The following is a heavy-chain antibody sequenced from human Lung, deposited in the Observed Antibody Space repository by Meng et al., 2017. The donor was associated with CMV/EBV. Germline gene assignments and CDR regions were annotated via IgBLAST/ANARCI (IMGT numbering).Heavy chain of an antibody. Sequence: ASVKVSCKASGYTFSGYYIQWVRQAPGQGLEWMGWINPNSGGTNYAQIFQGRVTMTGDMSITTAYMELSRLRSDDTAVYYCARRGLYGDWFDPWGQGTLVTVSS. CDR2: INPNSGGT. V-gene: IGHV1-2*02. J-gene: IGHJ5*02. D-gene: IGHD2-8*01. CDR3: ARRGLYGDWFDP. CDR1: GYTFSGYY.